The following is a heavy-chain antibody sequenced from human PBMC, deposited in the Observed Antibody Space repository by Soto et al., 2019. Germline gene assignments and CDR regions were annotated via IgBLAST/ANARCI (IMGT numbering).Heavy chain of an antibody. V-gene: IGHV1-69*06. D-gene: IGHD3-3*01. Sequence: QVHLVQSGAEVKKPGSSVKVSCKASGGSFSTYAITWLRQAPGQGLEWMGGIIPLFGTENYAQNFQDRFTFTADKSTTTAYMEVTSLTSADTAVYLCATRFWSGTIAHYFDYWGQGTLVTASS. CDR1: GGSFSTYA. CDR2: IIPLFGTE. J-gene: IGHJ4*01. CDR3: ATRFWSGTIAHYFDY.